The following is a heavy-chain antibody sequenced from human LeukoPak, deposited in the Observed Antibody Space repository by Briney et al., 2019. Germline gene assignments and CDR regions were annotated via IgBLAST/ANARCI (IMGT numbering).Heavy chain of an antibody. CDR1: GFTFSSYG. J-gene: IGHJ5*02. D-gene: IGHD6-19*01. CDR2: ISYDGSNK. CDR3: AKDRGWFSGWFDP. V-gene: IGHV3-30*18. Sequence: GRSLRLSCAASGFTFSSYGMHWVRQAPGKGLEWVAVISYDGSNKYYADSVKGRFTISRDNSKNTLYLQMNSLRAADTAVYYCAKDRGWFSGWFDPWGQGTLVTVSS.